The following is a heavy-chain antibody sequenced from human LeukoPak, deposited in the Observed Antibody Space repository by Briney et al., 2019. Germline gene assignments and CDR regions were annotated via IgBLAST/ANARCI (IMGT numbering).Heavy chain of an antibody. CDR2: IYSGGST. CDR1: GFTVSSNY. CDR3: ARGEVATIGYYYYYMDV. V-gene: IGHV3-53*01. J-gene: IGHJ6*03. Sequence: GGSLRLSCAASGFTVSSNYMSWVRQAPGKGLEWVSVIYSGGSTYYAGSVKGRFTISRDNSKNTLYLQMNSLRAEDTAVYYCARGEVATIGYYYYYMDVWGKGTTVTISS. D-gene: IGHD5-12*01.